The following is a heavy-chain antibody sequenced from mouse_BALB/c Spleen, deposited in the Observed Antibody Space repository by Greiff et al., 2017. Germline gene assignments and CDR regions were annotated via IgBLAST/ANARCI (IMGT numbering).Heavy chain of an antibody. CDR3: AIRGFRLFDY. CDR1: GYSITSDYA. J-gene: IGHJ2*01. CDR2: ISYSGST. Sequence: EVKLVESGPGLVKPSQSLSLTCTVTGYSITSDYAWNWIRQFPGNKLEWMGYISYSGSTSYNPSLKSRISITRDTSKNQFFLQLNSVTTEDTATYYCAIRGFRLFDYWGQGTTLTVSS. V-gene: IGHV3-2*02. D-gene: IGHD1-2*01.